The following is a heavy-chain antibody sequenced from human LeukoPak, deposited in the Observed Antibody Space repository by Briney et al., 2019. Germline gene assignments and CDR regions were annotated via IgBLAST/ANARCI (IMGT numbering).Heavy chain of an antibody. Sequence: ASVKVSRKASGYTLTDYYMHWVRQAPGQGLEWMGRINPNSGGTNYAQKFQGRVTMTRDTSISTVYMELSRLRSDDTAVYYCARVGYYESSGYYEYWGQGTLVTVSS. D-gene: IGHD3-22*01. J-gene: IGHJ4*02. CDR1: GYTLTDYY. V-gene: IGHV1-2*06. CDR2: INPNSGGT. CDR3: ARVGYYESSGYYEY.